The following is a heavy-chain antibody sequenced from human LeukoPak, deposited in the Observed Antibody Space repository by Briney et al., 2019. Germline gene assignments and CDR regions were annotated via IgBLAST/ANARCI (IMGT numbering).Heavy chain of an antibody. D-gene: IGHD6-13*01. Sequence: PSQTLSLTCTVSGGSISSGGYYWSWIRQPPGKGLEWIGYIYHSGSTYYNPSLKSRVTISVDRSKNQFSLKLSSVTAADTAVYYCARPRPPAAAAPMDVWGKGTTVTVSS. CDR1: GGSISSGGYY. V-gene: IGHV4-30-2*01. CDR2: IYHSGST. CDR3: ARPRPPAAAAPMDV. J-gene: IGHJ6*04.